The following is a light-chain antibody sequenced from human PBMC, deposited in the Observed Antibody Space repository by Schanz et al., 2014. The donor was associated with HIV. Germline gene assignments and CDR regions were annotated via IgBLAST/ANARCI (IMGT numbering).Light chain of an antibody. CDR3: CSYAGSSTFEV. CDR1: SSDVGGYKY. Sequence: QSVLTQPASVSGSPGQSITISCTGTSSDVGGYKYVSWYQQYPGKAPKLIIFDVDNRPSGVSWRFSASKSGNTASLTISGLQAEDEADYYCCSYAGSSTFEVFGGGTKLTVL. CDR2: DVD. J-gene: IGLJ2*01. V-gene: IGLV2-14*01.